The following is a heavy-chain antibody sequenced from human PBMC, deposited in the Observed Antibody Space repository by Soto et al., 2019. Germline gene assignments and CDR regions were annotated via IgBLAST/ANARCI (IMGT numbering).Heavy chain of an antibody. V-gene: IGHV3-23*01. Sequence: GGSLRLSCAASGFTFSSYAMSWVRQAPGKGLEWVSAISGSGGSTYYADSVKGRFIISRDNSKNTLYLQMNSLRAEDTAVYYCAKWSIVVVSSTKGYAFDIWGQGTMVTVSS. CDR3: AKWSIVVVSSTKGYAFDI. J-gene: IGHJ3*02. CDR2: ISGSGGST. D-gene: IGHD3-22*01. CDR1: GFTFSSYA.